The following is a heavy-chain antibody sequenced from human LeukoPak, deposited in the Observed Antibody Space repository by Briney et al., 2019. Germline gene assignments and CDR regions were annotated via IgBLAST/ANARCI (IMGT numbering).Heavy chain of an antibody. V-gene: IGHV1-24*01. D-gene: IGHD6-13*01. Sequence: GASVKVSCKVSGYTLTDLSMHWVRQAPAKGPEWMGGFDPEDGKTIYAQKFQVRVTMTEDPSTDTAYMELSSLRSDDTAVYYCARDFGFSSTPFDPWGQGTLVTVSS. CDR2: FDPEDGKT. J-gene: IGHJ5*02. CDR1: GYTLTDLS. CDR3: ARDFGFSSTPFDP.